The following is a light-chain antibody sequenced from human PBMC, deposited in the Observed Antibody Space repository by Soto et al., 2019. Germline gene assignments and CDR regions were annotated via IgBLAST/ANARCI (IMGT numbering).Light chain of an antibody. V-gene: IGKV1-27*01. CDR2: VAS. J-gene: IGKJ2*01. CDR3: QKYVDAPKT. CDR1: QGISNY. Sequence: DIQMTQSPSSLSASVGDRVTITCRASQGISNYLAWYQQKPGKVPKLLIYVASTLQSGVPSRFIGSGSGTDFTLTITSRQPEDAATYYCQKYVDAPKTFGQGTKLEIK.